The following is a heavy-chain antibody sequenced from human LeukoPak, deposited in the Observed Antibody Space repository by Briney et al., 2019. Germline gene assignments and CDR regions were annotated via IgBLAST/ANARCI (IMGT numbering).Heavy chain of an antibody. J-gene: IGHJ4*02. CDR3: ARGLLSYDFWRYDY. V-gene: IGHV4-34*01. CDR2: INHSGST. CDR1: GGSFSGHY. Sequence: SETLSLTCAVYGGSFSGHYWSWIRQPPGKGLEWIGEINHSGSTNYNPSLKSRVTISVDTSKNQFSLKLSSVTAADTAVYYCARGLLSYDFWRYDYWGQGTLVTVSP. D-gene: IGHD3-3*01.